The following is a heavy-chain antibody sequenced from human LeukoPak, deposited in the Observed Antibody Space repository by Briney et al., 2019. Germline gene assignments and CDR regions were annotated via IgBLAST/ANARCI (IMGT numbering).Heavy chain of an antibody. CDR1: GGSVSLTSYY. CDR2: IYYTGNT. V-gene: IGHV4-39*01. Sequence: SETLSLTCAVSGGSVSLTSYYWGWIRQPPGKGLEWIGTIYYTGNTQYNPSLKSRVTISVETSKNQFSLKLTSMTAADTAVYYCASRWGYTPNWFDPWGQGTLVTVSS. D-gene: IGHD5-18*01. J-gene: IGHJ5*02. CDR3: ASRWGYTPNWFDP.